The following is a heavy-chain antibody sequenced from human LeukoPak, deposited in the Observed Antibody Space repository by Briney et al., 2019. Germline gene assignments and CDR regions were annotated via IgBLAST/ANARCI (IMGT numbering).Heavy chain of an antibody. CDR3: ARDRGYYYGSGSLIRRSFFDY. D-gene: IGHD3-10*01. CDR1: GYSISSGYY. J-gene: IGHJ4*02. V-gene: IGHV4-38-2*02. CDR2: IYHSGST. Sequence: SETLSLTCTVSGYSISSGYYWGWIRQPPGKGLEWIGSIYHSGSTYYNPSLKSRVTIAVATSKNQFSLKLSSVTAADTAVYYCARDRGYYYGSGSLIRRSFFDYWGQGTLVTVSS.